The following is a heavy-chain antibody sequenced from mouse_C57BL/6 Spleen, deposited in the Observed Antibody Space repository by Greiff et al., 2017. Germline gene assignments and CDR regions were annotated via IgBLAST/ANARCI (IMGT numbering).Heavy chain of an antibody. V-gene: IGHV1-53*01. CDR1: GYTFTSYW. CDR2: INPSNGGT. D-gene: IGHD2-3*01. Sequence: QVHVKQPGTELVKPGASVKLSCKASGYTFTSYWMHWVKQRPGQGLEWIGNINPSNGGTNYNEKFKSKATLTVDKSSSTAYMQLSSLTSEDSAVYYCARSGDGYYGDWYFDVWGTGTTVTVSS. J-gene: IGHJ1*03. CDR3: ARSGDGYYGDWYFDV.